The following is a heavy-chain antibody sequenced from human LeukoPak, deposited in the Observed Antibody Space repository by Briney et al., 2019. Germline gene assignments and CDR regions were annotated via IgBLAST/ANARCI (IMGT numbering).Heavy chain of an antibody. Sequence: SETLSLTCTVSGGSIASRSYYWGWIRQPPGKGLEWIGEIYHSGSTNYNPSLKSRVTISVDKSKNQFSLKLSSVTAADTAVYYCARDSGSGYSYGQFDYWGQGTLVTVSS. CDR1: GGSIASRSYY. D-gene: IGHD5-18*01. J-gene: IGHJ4*02. V-gene: IGHV4-39*07. CDR3: ARDSGSGYSYGQFDY. CDR2: IYHSGST.